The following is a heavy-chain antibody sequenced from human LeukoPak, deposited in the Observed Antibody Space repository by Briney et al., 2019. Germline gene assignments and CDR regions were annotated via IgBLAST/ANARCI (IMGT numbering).Heavy chain of an antibody. CDR3: ARYEGSGKGLNY. V-gene: IGHV3-13*01. CDR2: IGTAGDT. CDR1: GFTFSSYD. Sequence: PGGSLRLSCAASGFTFSSYDMHWVRQATGKGLEWVSAIGTAGDTYYPGSVKGRFTISRENAKNSLYLQMNSLRGEDTAVYYRARYEGSGKGLNYWGQGTLVTVSS. J-gene: IGHJ4*02. D-gene: IGHD3-10*01.